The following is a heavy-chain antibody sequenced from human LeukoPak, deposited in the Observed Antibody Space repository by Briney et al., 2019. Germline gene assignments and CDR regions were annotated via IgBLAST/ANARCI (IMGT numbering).Heavy chain of an antibody. V-gene: IGHV3-21*01. J-gene: IGHJ4*02. CDR1: GFSFSDFS. Sequence: PGGSLRLSCAASGFSFSDFSMNWVRQAPGKGLEWVSSISTRGTYIYYADSVKGRFTISRDNGKNSLYLQMHSLRAEDTAVYYCATSAAGPDYWGQGTLVTVSS. CDR2: ISTRGTYI. CDR3: ATSAAGPDY. D-gene: IGHD6-13*01.